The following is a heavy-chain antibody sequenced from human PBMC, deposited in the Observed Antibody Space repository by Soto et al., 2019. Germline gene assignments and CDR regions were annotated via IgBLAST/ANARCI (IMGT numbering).Heavy chain of an antibody. CDR1: GFSFSSYW. J-gene: IGHJ3*02. CDR3: ARLATNYGDYGDAFDI. V-gene: IGHV3-74*01. Sequence: VQLVESGGGLAQPGGSLRLSCAASGFSFSSYWMHWVRQAPGKGLVWVSRINSDGSSTTYADSLKGRFTISRDNAKDTLYLHMNSLRAEDTAVYYCARLATNYGDYGDAFDIWGQGTMVTVAS. CDR2: INSDGSST. D-gene: IGHD4-17*01.